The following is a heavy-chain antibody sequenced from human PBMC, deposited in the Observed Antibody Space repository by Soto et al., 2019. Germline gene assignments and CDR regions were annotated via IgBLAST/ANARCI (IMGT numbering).Heavy chain of an antibody. CDR3: ASSSIAAARKPGDYYYGMDV. D-gene: IGHD6-13*01. J-gene: IGHJ6*02. CDR1: GGTFSSYA. Sequence: SVKVSCKASGGTFSSYAISWVRQAPGQGLEWMGGIIPIFGTANYAQKFQGRVTITADKSTSTAYMELSSLRSEDTAVYYCASSSIAAARKPGDYYYGMDVWGQGATVTVYS. CDR2: IIPIFGTA. V-gene: IGHV1-69*06.